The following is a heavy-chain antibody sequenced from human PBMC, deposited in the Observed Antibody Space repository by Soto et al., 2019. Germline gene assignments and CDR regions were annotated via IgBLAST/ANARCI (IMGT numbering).Heavy chain of an antibody. CDR1: GDSISTNSNY. D-gene: IGHD4-17*01. CDR3: ARHGNYGGHSGTMDV. J-gene: IGHJ6*02. Sequence: QLQLQESGPGLVKPSETLSLTCRVSGDSISTNSNYWAWIRQPPGKGLEWVGSIYYSVNTYYNPSLKSRVTISVDTSKNQFSLKLGSVTAADTAVYYCARHGNYGGHSGTMDVWGQGTTVTVSS. CDR2: IYYSVNT. V-gene: IGHV4-39*01.